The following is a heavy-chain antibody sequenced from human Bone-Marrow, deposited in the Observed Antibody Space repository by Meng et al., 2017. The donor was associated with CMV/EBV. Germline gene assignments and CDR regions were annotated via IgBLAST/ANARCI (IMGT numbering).Heavy chain of an antibody. D-gene: IGHD2-2*01. Sequence: GESLKISCAASGFSFSSYAMTWVRQAPGKGLEWVSVISASADHIYYVDSVKGRFTISRDNSKNTLYLQMDSLRVEDTALYYGAKKYDTGWPPAGFDPWGQGTLVTVSS. CDR3: AKKYDTGWPPAGFDP. V-gene: IGHV3-23*01. CDR2: ISASADHI. CDR1: GFSFSSYA. J-gene: IGHJ5*02.